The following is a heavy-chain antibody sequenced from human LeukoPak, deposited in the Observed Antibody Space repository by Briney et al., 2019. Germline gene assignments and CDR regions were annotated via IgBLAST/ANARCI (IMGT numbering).Heavy chain of an antibody. CDR2: ISGSGGST. CDR1: GFTFNSYA. D-gene: IGHD6-25*01. CDR3: AKRQKYSSGGNNY. Sequence: GGSLRLSYVASGFTFNSYAMSWVRLAPGKGLEWVSAISGSGGSTYYADSVKGRFTISRDNSKNTLYLQMNSLRAEDTAVYYCAKRQKYSSGGNNYWGQGTLVTVSS. J-gene: IGHJ4*02. V-gene: IGHV3-23*01.